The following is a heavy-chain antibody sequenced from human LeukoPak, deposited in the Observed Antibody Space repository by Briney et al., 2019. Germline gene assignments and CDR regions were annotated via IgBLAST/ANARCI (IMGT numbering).Heavy chain of an antibody. Sequence: SETLSLTCTVSGGSISSYYWSWIRQPAGKGLEWIGRIYTSGSTNYNPSLKSRVTMSVDTSKNQFSLKLSSVTAADTAVYYCAREEPYCSSTSCYLDYWGQGTLVTVSS. V-gene: IGHV4-4*07. CDR2: IYTSGST. CDR3: AREEPYCSSTSCYLDY. D-gene: IGHD2-2*01. J-gene: IGHJ4*02. CDR1: GGSISSYY.